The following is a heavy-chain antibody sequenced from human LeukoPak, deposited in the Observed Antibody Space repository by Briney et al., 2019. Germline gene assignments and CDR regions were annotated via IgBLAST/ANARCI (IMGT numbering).Heavy chain of an antibody. V-gene: IGHV4-34*01. D-gene: IGHD1-26*01. J-gene: IGHJ4*02. CDR3: ARVIGGSYYRDYYFDY. Sequence: SETLSLTCAVYGGSFSGYYWSWTRQPPGKGLEWIGEIYHSGSTNYNPSLKSRVTISVDKSKNQFSLKLSSVTAADTAVYYCARVIGGSYYRDYYFDYWGQGTLVTVSS. CDR1: GGSFSGYY. CDR2: IYHSGST.